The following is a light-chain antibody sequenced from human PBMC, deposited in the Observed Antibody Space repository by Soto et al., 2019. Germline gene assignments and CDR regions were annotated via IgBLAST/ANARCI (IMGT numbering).Light chain of an antibody. CDR2: DVS. Sequence: QSALTQPRSLSGSPGQSVTISCTGTSSDVGGYNYVSWYQQHTGKAPKLMIYDVSKLPSGVPDRFSGSKSGNTASLTISGIQAEDEADYYFCSYAGSYTVFGGGTKVTVL. CDR3: CSYAGSYTV. J-gene: IGLJ2*01. CDR1: SSDVGGYNY. V-gene: IGLV2-11*01.